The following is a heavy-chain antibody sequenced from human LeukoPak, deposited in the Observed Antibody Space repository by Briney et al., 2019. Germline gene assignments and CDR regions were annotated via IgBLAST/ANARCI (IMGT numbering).Heavy chain of an antibody. CDR3: TRTVPDHDAFDI. CDR2: ISSSGSTI. CDR1: GFTISSYE. Sequence: GGSLRLSXAASGFTISSYEMNWVCQAPGKGLEWVSYISSSGSTIYYADSVKGRFTISRDNAKNSLYLQMNSLRAEDTAVYYCTRTVPDHDAFDIWGQGTMVTVSS. D-gene: IGHD4-11*01. V-gene: IGHV3-48*03. J-gene: IGHJ3*02.